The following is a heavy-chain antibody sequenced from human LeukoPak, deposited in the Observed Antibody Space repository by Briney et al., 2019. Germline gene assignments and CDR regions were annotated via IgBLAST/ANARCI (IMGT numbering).Heavy chain of an antibody. CDR2: IYHSGST. CDR3: ASGWSGYYH. Sequence: SETLSLTCTVSGGSISSGGYYWSWIRQPPGKGLEWIGYIYHSGSTYYNPSLKSRVTISVDRSKNQFSLKLSSVTAADTAVYYCASGWSGYYHWGQGTLVTVSS. CDR1: GGSISSGGYY. J-gene: IGHJ4*02. D-gene: IGHD6-19*01. V-gene: IGHV4-30-2*01.